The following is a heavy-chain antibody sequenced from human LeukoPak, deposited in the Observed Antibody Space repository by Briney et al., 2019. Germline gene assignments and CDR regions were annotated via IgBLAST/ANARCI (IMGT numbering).Heavy chain of an antibody. CDR3: ARGASTVTYPRIYYYYGMDV. D-gene: IGHD4-17*01. Sequence: GGSLRLSCAASGFTFSSYAMHWVRQAPGKWLEWVAVISYDGSNKYYADSVKGRFTIARDNSKNTLYLQMNSLRAEDTAVYYCARGASTVTYPRIYYYYGMDVWGQGTTVTVSS. J-gene: IGHJ6*02. CDR2: ISYDGSNK. V-gene: IGHV3-30-3*01. CDR1: GFTFSSYA.